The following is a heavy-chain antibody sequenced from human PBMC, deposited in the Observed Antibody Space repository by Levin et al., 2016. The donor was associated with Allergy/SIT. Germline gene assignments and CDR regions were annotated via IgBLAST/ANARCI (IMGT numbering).Heavy chain of an antibody. Sequence: SVKVSCKASGGTFSGYAISWVRQAPGQGLEWMGGIIPIFGTANYAQKFQGRVTITADESTSTAYMELSSLRSEDTAVYYCARGIECTNGVCYNYYYYYMDVWGKGTTVTVSS. CDR1: GGTFSGYA. D-gene: IGHD2-8*01. V-gene: IGHV1-69*13. J-gene: IGHJ6*03. CDR2: IIPIFGTA. CDR3: ARGIECTNGVCYNYYYYYMDV.